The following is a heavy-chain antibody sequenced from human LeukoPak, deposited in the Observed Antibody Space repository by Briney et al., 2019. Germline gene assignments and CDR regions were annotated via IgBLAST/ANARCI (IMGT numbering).Heavy chain of an antibody. D-gene: IGHD1-26*01. CDR2: INLNSGDT. CDR1: GYTFTGYF. Sequence: ASVKVSCKASGYTFTGYFMHWVRQAPGQGLEWMGRINLNSGDTYYAQNFQGRVTMTRDTSISTAYVELGRLTSDDTAIYYCARDLSSTANWEFDYWGQGTLVTVSS. J-gene: IGHJ4*02. V-gene: IGHV1-2*06. CDR3: ARDLSSTANWEFDY.